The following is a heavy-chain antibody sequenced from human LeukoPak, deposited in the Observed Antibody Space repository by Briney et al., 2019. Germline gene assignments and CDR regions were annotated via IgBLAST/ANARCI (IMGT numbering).Heavy chain of an antibody. J-gene: IGHJ6*02. CDR2: VYAGGTT. D-gene: IGHD3-10*01. CDR3: ARGTMIRGGMDV. CDR1: GFTVSSNY. V-gene: IGHV3-53*01. Sequence: TGGSLRLSCAASGFTVSSNYMTWVRQAPGKGLEWVSVVYAGGTTYYADSVKGRFTSSRDNSKNTLSLQMNTLSAEDTAVYYCARGTMIRGGMDVWGQGTTVTVFS.